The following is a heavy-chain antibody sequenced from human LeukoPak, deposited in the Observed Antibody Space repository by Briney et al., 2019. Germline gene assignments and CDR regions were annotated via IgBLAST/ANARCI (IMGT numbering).Heavy chain of an antibody. Sequence: PGGSLRLSCAASGFTFSSYAMSWVRQAPGKGLEWVGFIRSKAYGGTTEYAASVKGRFTISRDDSKSIAYLQMNSLKTEDTAVYYCTRETITMVRGVIITPYFDYWGQGTLVTVSS. D-gene: IGHD3-10*01. CDR2: IRSKAYGGTT. V-gene: IGHV3-49*04. CDR3: TRETITMVRGVIITPYFDY. CDR1: GFTFSSYA. J-gene: IGHJ4*02.